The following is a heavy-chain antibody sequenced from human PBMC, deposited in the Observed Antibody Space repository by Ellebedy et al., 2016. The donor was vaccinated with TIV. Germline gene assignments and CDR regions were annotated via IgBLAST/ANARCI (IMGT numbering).Heavy chain of an antibody. D-gene: IGHD1-26*01. CDR3: ARDIGYPSGDFDY. Sequence: GESLKISCAASGFTFSNYGIHWVRQAPGKGLEWVAVIWYDGSDQYYADSVKGRFTVSRDNSKNTRYVQMNSLRAEDTAVYYCARDIGYPSGDFDYWGQGTLVTVSS. V-gene: IGHV3-33*08. J-gene: IGHJ4*02. CDR2: IWYDGSDQ. CDR1: GFTFSNYG.